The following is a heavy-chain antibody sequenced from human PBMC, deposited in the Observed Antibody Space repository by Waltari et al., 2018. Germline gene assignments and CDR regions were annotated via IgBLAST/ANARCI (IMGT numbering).Heavy chain of an antibody. J-gene: IGHJ3*01. V-gene: IGHV1-18*01. Sequence: QAQLVQSGPEVKKPGASVRVSCKASGYTFSSYGITGVRQAPGQGLEWLGWISTDNGNRNYSQKLQGRVSMTTDTHTTTAYMDLRSLRSDDTAIYYCIRGGPWRLVQGNAFDFWGQGTLVTVSS. CDR2: ISTDNGNR. CDR1: GYTFSSYG. CDR3: IRGGPWRLVQGNAFDF. D-gene: IGHD6-6*01.